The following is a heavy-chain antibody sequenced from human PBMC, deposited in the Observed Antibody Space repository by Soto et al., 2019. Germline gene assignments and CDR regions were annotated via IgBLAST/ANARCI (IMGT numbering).Heavy chain of an antibody. V-gene: IGHV4-39*01. J-gene: IGHJ3*02. Sequence: QLQLQESGPGLVKPSETLSLTCTVSGGSISSSSYYWGWIRQPPGKGLEWIGSIYYSGSTYYNPSLKSRVTISVDTSKNQFSLKLSSVTAADTAVYYCARQLRRRDGYKWDAFDIWGQGTMVTVSS. D-gene: IGHD5-12*01. CDR3: ARQLRRRDGYKWDAFDI. CDR1: GGSISSSSYY. CDR2: IYYSGST.